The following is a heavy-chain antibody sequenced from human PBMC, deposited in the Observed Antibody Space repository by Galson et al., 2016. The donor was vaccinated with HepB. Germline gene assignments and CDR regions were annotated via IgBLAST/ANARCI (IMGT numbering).Heavy chain of an antibody. Sequence: SVKVSCKASGYILTGYYIHWVRLAPGQGLEWMGWINPKSGATGYLQKFQGRVTMTRDTSINTAYVELTRLTSDDTPVYFCARETTMYLDFPSGLDPWGQGTLVTVSS. D-gene: IGHD3-3*01. V-gene: IGHV1-2*02. CDR3: ARETTMYLDFPSGLDP. CDR1: GYILTGYY. CDR2: INPKSGAT. J-gene: IGHJ5*02.